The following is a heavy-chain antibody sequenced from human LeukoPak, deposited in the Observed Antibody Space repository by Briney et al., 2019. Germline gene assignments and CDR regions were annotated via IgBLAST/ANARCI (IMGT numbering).Heavy chain of an antibody. CDR2: INHSGST. CDR1: GGSFSGYY. D-gene: IGHD2-2*01. V-gene: IGHV4-34*01. J-gene: IGHJ5*02. CDR3: ARVWEDIVVVPAAVNWFDP. Sequence: SETLSLTCAVYGGSFSGYYWSWIRQPPGEGLEWIGEINHSGSTNYNPTLKSRVTISVDTSKNQFSLKLSSVTAADTAVYYCARVWEDIVVVPAAVNWFDPWGQGTLVTVSS.